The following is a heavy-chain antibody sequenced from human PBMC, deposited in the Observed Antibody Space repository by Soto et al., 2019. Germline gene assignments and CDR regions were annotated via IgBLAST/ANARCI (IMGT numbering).Heavy chain of an antibody. CDR2: IYYSESH. CDR1: GGSVSSASYY. D-gene: IGHD3-22*01. CDR3: ALLPPYYYETSG. V-gene: IGHV4-61*01. J-gene: IGHJ4*02. Sequence: SETLSLTCTVSGGSVSSASYYWSWIRQPPGKGLEWIGYIYYSESHNYNPSLKSRVTMSVDTSKNQFSLKLSSVNAADTAVYYCALLPPYYYETSGWGQGTLVTVSS.